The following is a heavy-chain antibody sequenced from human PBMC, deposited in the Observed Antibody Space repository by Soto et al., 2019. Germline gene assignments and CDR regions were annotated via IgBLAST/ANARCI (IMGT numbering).Heavy chain of an antibody. D-gene: IGHD3-10*01. CDR2: IYYSGRT. Sequence: QMQLQESGPGLVKPSQTLSLTCTVSGGSISSGDYYWSWIRQPPGKGLEWIGHIYYSGRTYYKPSLKSRVTLSLDTSKNQFSLKLTSVTAADTAVYYCARVGFTYGTASVWGQGTLVTVSS. CDR3: ARVGFTYGTASV. V-gene: IGHV4-30-4*01. CDR1: GGSISSGDYY. J-gene: IGHJ4*02.